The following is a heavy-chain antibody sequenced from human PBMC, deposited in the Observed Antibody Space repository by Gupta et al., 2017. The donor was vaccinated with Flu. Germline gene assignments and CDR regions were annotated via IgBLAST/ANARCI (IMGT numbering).Heavy chain of an antibody. Sequence: QVQLQESGPGLVKPSQTLSLTCTVSGGSISTGSYYWNWIQQAAGKGLEWIGRIHSRGRTNYNPSLQSRVTISVDTSKNQFTLKLNSVTAADTAVYYCARGLYFDFWSGLSRSYWYFDLWGRGTLVTVSS. J-gene: IGHJ2*01. D-gene: IGHD3-3*01. V-gene: IGHV4-61*02. CDR2: IHSRGRT. CDR3: ARGLYFDFWSGLSRSYWYFDL. CDR1: GGSISTGSYY.